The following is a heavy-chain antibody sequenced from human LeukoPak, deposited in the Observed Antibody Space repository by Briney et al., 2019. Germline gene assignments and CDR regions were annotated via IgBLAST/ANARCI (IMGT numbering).Heavy chain of an antibody. CDR2: ISYAGSNK. D-gene: IGHD3-22*01. Sequence: PGGSLRLPCAASGFTFSTYAMHWVRQAPGKGLEWVAVISYAGSNKYYADSVKGRFTISRDNSKNTLYLQMNGLKPEDTAVYYCAREPDTYFDYWGQGTLVIVSS. CDR3: AREPDTYFDY. J-gene: IGHJ4*02. V-gene: IGHV3-30*04. CDR1: GFTFSTYA.